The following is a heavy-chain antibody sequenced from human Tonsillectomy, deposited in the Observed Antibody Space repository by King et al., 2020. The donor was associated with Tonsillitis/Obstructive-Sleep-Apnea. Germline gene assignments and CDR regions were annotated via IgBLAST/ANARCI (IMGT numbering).Heavy chain of an antibody. CDR2: IDPSDSDT. D-gene: IGHD6-19*01. Sequence: QLVQSGAEVKKPGESLRISCKGSGYSFTTYWITWVRQMPGKGLEWMGTIDPSDSDTKYSPSFQGHVTFSADKSISTASLQWSRLKASDTAMYYCARHRDPRIAVGGANYGMDVWGQGTTVTVSS. CDR1: GYSFTTYW. CDR3: ARHRDPRIAVGGANYGMDV. V-gene: IGHV5-10-1*03. J-gene: IGHJ6*02.